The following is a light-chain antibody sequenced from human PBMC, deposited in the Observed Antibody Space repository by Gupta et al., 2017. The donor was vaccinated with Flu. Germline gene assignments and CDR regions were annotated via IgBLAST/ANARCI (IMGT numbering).Light chain of an antibody. V-gene: IGKV2-28*01. Sequence: DIVMTQSPLSLPVTPGEPASISCRSSQSLLHVKGYYYLNWYLQKPGQPPQLLIYLGSNRASGVPDRFRGSGSGTDFTLKISRVEAEDVGIYYCMQALQTPLTFGQGTKVEIK. CDR2: LGS. CDR3: MQALQTPLT. CDR1: QSLLHVKGYYY. J-gene: IGKJ1*01.